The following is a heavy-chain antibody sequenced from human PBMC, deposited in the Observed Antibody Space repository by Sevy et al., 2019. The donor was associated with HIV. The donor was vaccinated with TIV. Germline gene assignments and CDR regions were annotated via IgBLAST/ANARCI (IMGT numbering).Heavy chain of an antibody. CDR1: GFTFSSYA. V-gene: IGHV3-23*01. D-gene: IGHD6-13*01. CDR3: AKVVLLLYSSFDY. Sequence: GGSLRLSCAASGFTFSSYAMSWVRQAPGKGLEWVSAISGSGGRTYYADSVKGRFTISRDNSKNTLYLQMNSLRAEDTAVYYCAKVVLLLYSSFDYWGQGTLVTVSS. CDR2: ISGSGGRT. J-gene: IGHJ4*02.